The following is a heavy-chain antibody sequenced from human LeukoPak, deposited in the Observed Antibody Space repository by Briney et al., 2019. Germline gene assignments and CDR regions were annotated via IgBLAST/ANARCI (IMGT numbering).Heavy chain of an antibody. CDR1: GFTFSSYA. V-gene: IGHV3-23*01. Sequence: GGSRRLSCAASGFTFSSYAMSWVRQAPAKGLEWVSAIRGSGGSTYYADSAKGRFTVSRDNSKNTLYLQMNSLRAEDTAVYYCAKDAWTLGWSLDNWGQGTLVTGSS. CDR3: AKDAWTLGWSLDN. D-gene: IGHD6-19*01. CDR2: IRGSGGST. J-gene: IGHJ4*02.